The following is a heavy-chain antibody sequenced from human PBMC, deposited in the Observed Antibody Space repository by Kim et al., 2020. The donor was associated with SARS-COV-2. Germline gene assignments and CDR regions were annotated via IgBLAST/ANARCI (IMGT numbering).Heavy chain of an antibody. Sequence: NPSPKSRVTISVDRSKNQFSVKLGAVTAAETAVYYCARRRPSSGRSFVDYWGQGTLVTVSS. J-gene: IGHJ4*02. V-gene: IGHV4-34*01. CDR3: ARRRPSSGRSFVDY. D-gene: IGHD6-19*01.